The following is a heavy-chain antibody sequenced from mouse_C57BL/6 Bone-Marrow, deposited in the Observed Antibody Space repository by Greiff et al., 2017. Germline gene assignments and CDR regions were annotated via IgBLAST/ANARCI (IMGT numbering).Heavy chain of an antibody. V-gene: IGHV14-4*01. CDR1: GFNIKDDY. D-gene: IGHD1-1*01. CDR2: VDPENGDT. CDR3: TTLLATDC. J-gene: IGHJ2*01. Sequence: VQLQQSGAELVRPGASVKLSCTASGFNIKDDYMHWVKQRHEQSLEWIGWVDPENGDTEYASKFQGKATITADTASNTAYLQLSSLTSEYSAVYYCTTLLATDCWGQGTTLTVSS.